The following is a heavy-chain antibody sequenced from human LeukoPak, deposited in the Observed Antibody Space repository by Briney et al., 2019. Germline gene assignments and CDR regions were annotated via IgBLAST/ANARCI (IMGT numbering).Heavy chain of an antibody. J-gene: IGHJ4*02. V-gene: IGHV1-69*13. CDR1: GGTFSSYA. CDR3: ASVDIVATSSAYYFDY. D-gene: IGHD5-12*01. Sequence: SVKVSCTASGGTFSSYAISWVRQAPGQGLEWMGGIIPIFGTANYAQKFQGRVTITADESTSTAYMELSSLRSEDTAVYYCASVDIVATSSAYYFDYWGQGTLVTVSS. CDR2: IIPIFGTA.